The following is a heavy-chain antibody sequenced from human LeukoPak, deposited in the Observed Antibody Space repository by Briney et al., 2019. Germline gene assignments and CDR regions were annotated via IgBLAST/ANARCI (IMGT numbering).Heavy chain of an antibody. D-gene: IGHD6-6*01. Sequence: ASVKVSCKASGGTFNNYAISWVRQAPGQGLEWMGGIIPVYGIASYAQNFQGKVTITSDESTSTSYLELSSLRSEDTAVYYCARPNKAAQYGPYDYWGQGTLVTVSS. J-gene: IGHJ4*02. CDR3: ARPNKAAQYGPYDY. V-gene: IGHV1-69*13. CDR1: GGTFNNYA. CDR2: IIPVYGIA.